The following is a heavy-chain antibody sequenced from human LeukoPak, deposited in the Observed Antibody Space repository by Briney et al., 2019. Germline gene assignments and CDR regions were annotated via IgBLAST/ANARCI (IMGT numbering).Heavy chain of an antibody. CDR2: ISSSGSTI. CDR1: GFTFSDYY. Sequence: GGSLRLSCAASGFTFSDYYMSCIRQAPGKGLEGVSYISSSGSTIYYADSVKGRFTISRDNAKNSLYLQMNSLRAEDTAVYYCARAQGIGYYFDYWGQGTLVTVSS. D-gene: IGHD6-13*01. CDR3: ARAQGIGYYFDY. V-gene: IGHV3-11*01. J-gene: IGHJ4*02.